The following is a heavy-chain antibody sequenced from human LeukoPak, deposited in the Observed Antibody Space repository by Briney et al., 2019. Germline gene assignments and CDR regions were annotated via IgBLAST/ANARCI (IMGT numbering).Heavy chain of an antibody. Sequence: ASVKVSCKASGYTFTSYAMNWVRQAPGQGLEWMGWINTNTGNPTYAQGFTGRFVFSLDTSVSTAYLQISSLKAEDTAVYYCARDLSNQGYGDYVTLYYYGMDVWGQGTTVTVSS. J-gene: IGHJ6*02. D-gene: IGHD4-17*01. V-gene: IGHV7-4-1*02. CDR3: ARDLSNQGYGDYVTLYYYGMDV. CDR2: INTNTGNP. CDR1: GYTFTSYA.